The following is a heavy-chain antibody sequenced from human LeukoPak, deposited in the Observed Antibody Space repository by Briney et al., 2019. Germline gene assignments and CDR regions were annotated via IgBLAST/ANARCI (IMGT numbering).Heavy chain of an antibody. CDR2: ISSSSSNTI. V-gene: IGHV3-48*01. CDR1: GFTFSSYS. CDR3: ARVGIQLCVDY. J-gene: IGHJ4*02. Sequence: GGSLRLSCAASGFTFSSYSMNWVRQAPGKGLEWVSYISSSSSNTIYYADSVKGRFTISRDNAKNSLYLQMNSLRAEDTAVYYCARVGIQLCVDYWGQGTLVTVSS. D-gene: IGHD5-18*01.